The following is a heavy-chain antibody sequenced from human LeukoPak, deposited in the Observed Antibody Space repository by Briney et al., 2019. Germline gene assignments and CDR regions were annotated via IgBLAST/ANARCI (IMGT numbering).Heavy chain of an antibody. D-gene: IGHD2-15*01. CDR2: ISAYNGNT. CDR1: GYTFTNYG. V-gene: IGHV1-18*01. Sequence: GASVKVSCKASGYTFTNYGISWVRQAPGQGLEWMGWISAYNGNTNYAQKLQGRATMTTDTSTSTAYMELRSLRSDDTAVYYCARDGYCSGGSCYRPYWGQGTLVTVSS. J-gene: IGHJ4*02. CDR3: ARDGYCSGGSCYRPY.